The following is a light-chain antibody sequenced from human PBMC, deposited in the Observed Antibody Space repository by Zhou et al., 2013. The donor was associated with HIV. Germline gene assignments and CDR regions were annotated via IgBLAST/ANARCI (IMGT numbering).Light chain of an antibody. V-gene: IGLV2-14*03. CDR3: SSYTGITTLL. CDR2: DVR. CDR1: VSDIGTYDY. J-gene: IGLJ2*01. Sequence: QSALTQPASVSGSPGQSITISCTGTVSDIGTYDYVSWYQKHPGKSPQNVIIYDVRHRPSGVSSRFSGSKSGNTASLTISGLQAEDEADYYCSSYTGITTLLFGGGTRLTVL.